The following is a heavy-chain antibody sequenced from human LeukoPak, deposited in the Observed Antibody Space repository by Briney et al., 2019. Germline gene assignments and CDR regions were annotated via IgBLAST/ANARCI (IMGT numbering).Heavy chain of an antibody. CDR2: IWYDGSNK. CDR3: ARVMVSGSYEN. V-gene: IGHV3-33*01. D-gene: IGHD1-26*01. CDR1: GFTFSSYG. Sequence: GRSLRLSCAASGFTFSSYGMHWVRQAPGKGLEWVAVIWYDGSNKYYADSVKGRFTISRDNSKNTLYLQLNSLRAEDTAVYYCARVMVSGSYENWGQGTLVTVSS. J-gene: IGHJ4*02.